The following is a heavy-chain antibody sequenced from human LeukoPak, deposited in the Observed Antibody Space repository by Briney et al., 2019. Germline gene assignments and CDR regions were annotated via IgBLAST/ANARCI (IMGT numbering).Heavy chain of an antibody. CDR1: GGSFSSYY. Sequence: SQTLPLTCAVYGGSFSSYYWSWLRQPPGKGLEWIGEINHSGSTKYNPSLKTRVTISVDTSKNQFSLKVRSVTAADTAVYYCARDEDSYGSFDYWGQGTLVTVSS. CDR2: INHSGST. D-gene: IGHD5-18*01. V-gene: IGHV4-34*01. CDR3: ARDEDSYGSFDY. J-gene: IGHJ4*02.